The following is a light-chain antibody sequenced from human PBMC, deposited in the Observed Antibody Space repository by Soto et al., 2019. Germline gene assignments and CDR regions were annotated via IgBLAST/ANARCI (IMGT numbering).Light chain of an antibody. CDR1: QSVSSSY. Sequence: EIVLTQSPGTLSLSPGERATLSCRASQSVSSSYLAWYQQKPGQAPRLLIYGASSRATGITDRFSGSGSGTDFTLTISRLEPEDFAVSYCQQYGSSPLTFGGGTKVEIK. J-gene: IGKJ4*01. CDR2: GAS. CDR3: QQYGSSPLT. V-gene: IGKV3-20*01.